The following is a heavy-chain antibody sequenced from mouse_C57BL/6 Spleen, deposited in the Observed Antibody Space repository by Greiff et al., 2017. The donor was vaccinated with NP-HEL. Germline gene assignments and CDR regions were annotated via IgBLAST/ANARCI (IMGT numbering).Heavy chain of an antibody. J-gene: IGHJ2*01. D-gene: IGHD2-5*01. V-gene: IGHV5-12*01. CDR1: GFTFSDYY. CDR2: ISNGGGST. CDR3: ARGAYYSNYVDY. Sequence: DVQLVESGGGLVQPGGSLKLSCAASGFTFSDYYMYWVRQTPEKRLEWVAYISNGGGSTYYPDTVKGRFTISRDNAKNTLYLQMSRLKSEDTAMYYCARGAYYSNYVDYWGQGTTLTVSS.